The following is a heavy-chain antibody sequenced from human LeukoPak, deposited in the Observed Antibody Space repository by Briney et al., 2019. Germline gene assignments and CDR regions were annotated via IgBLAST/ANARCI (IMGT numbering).Heavy chain of an antibody. J-gene: IGHJ3*02. D-gene: IGHD1-26*01. V-gene: IGHV4-4*01. CDR2: IYHSGST. CDR3: ASDRALGGSYYHDAFDI. Sequence: PSGTLSLTCAVSGGSISSSNWWSWVRQPPGKGLEWIGEIYHSGSTNYNPSLKSRVTISVDKSKNQFSLKLSSVTAADTAVYCCASDRALGGSYYHDAFDIWGQGTMVTVSS. CDR1: GGSISSSNW.